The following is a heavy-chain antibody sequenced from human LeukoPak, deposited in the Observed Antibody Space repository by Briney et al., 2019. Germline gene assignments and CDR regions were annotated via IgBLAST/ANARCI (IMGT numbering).Heavy chain of an antibody. D-gene: IGHD5-24*01. J-gene: IGHJ6*03. CDR3: ARGSGLQLFGAVGYYYMDV. Sequence: SVKVSCKASGGTFSSYAISWVRQARGQGLEWMGGIIPFFCTANYAQKFQGRVTITADESTSTDYMELSSLRSEDTAVYYCARGSGLQLFGAVGYYYMDVWGKGTTVTVSS. CDR1: GGTFSSYA. V-gene: IGHV1-69*01. CDR2: IIPFFCTA.